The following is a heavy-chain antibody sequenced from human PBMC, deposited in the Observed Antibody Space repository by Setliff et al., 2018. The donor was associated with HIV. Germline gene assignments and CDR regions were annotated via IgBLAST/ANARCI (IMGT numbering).Heavy chain of an antibody. CDR1: GYTFTNYY. J-gene: IGHJ4*02. D-gene: IGHD6-19*01. Sequence: GASVKVSCKASGYTFTNYYMHWVRQAPGQGLEWMGIIYPGGARRSYAQKCQGRVTMTWDTSTDTAYMELSSLRSEDTAVYYCARIAWPWWQWLVRSGKWYFDYWGQGTLVTVSS. CDR3: ARIAWPWWQWLVRSGKWYFDY. CDR2: IYPGGARR. V-gene: IGHV1-46*01.